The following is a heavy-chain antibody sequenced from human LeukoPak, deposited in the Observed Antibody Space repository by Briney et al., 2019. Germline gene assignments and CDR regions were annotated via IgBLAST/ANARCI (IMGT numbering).Heavy chain of an antibody. CDR2: INGSGGST. CDR3: AKSDDFWSGYWVDY. J-gene: IGHJ4*02. Sequence: GRSLRLSCAASGFTFSSYAMSWVRQAPGKGLEWVAAINGSGGSTYYADSVKGRFTISRDNSKNTLYLQMNSLRAEDTAVYYCAKSDDFWSGYWVDYWGQGTLVTVSS. D-gene: IGHD3-3*01. CDR1: GFTFSSYA. V-gene: IGHV3-23*01.